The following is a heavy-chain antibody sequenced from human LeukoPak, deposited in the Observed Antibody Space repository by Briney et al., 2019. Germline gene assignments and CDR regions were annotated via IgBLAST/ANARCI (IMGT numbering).Heavy chain of an antibody. Sequence: PGGSLRLSCAASGFTFSSYAMSWVRQAPGKGLEWVSAISGSGGSTYYADSVKGRFTISRDNSKNTLYLQMNSLRAEDTAVYYCAKRPIAAAGTYYFDYWDQGTLVTVSS. CDR2: ISGSGGST. D-gene: IGHD6-13*01. V-gene: IGHV3-23*01. CDR1: GFTFSSYA. CDR3: AKRPIAAAGTYYFDY. J-gene: IGHJ4*02.